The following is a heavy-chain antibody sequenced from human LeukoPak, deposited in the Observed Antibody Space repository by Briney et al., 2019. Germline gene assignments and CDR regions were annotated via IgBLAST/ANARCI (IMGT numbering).Heavy chain of an antibody. CDR1: GFTFSSYW. CDR3: AKGCRDGGRANFDWLFDYFDY. V-gene: IGHV3-7*01. D-gene: IGHD3-9*01. J-gene: IGHJ4*02. Sequence: GGSLRLSCAASGFTFSSYWMSWVRQAPGKGLEWVGNIKEDGSEKYYVDSVKGRFTISRDNARNSVYLQMNSLRVEDTAVYYCAKGCRDGGRANFDWLFDYFDYWGQGTLVTVSS. CDR2: IKEDGSEK.